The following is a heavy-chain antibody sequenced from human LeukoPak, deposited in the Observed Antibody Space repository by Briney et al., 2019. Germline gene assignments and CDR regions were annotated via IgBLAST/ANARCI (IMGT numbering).Heavy chain of an antibody. Sequence: GASVKVSCKASGGTFSSYAISWVRQAPGQGLEWMGGIIPIFGTANYAQKFQGRVTITADESTSTAYMELSSLRSEDTAVYYCARGSTPAVRFLEWLSLFDYWGQGTLVTVSS. CDR1: GGTFSSYA. J-gene: IGHJ4*02. D-gene: IGHD3-3*01. CDR2: IIPIFGTA. CDR3: ARGSTPAVRFLEWLSLFDY. V-gene: IGHV1-69*13.